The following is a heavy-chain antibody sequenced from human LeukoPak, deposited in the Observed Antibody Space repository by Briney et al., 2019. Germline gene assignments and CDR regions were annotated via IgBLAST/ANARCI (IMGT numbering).Heavy chain of an antibody. J-gene: IGHJ6*02. CDR3: ARKGSPYYYGMDV. CDR1: GFTFSGYP. Sequence: GGSLRLSCAASGFTFSGYPIHWVRQAPGKGLEWVAVISYDGSNKYYADSVKGRFTISRDNSKNTLYLQMNSLRAEDTAVYYCARKGSPYYYGMDVWGQGTTVTVSS. CDR2: ISYDGSNK. V-gene: IGHV3-30-3*01.